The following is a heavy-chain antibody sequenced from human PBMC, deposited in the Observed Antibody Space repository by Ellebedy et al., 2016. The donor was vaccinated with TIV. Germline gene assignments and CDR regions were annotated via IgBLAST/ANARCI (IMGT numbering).Heavy chain of an antibody. CDR2: AGNKANGYTT. D-gene: IGHD3-16*01. J-gene: IGHJ5*02. V-gene: IGHV3-72*01. Sequence: GGSLRLSCAASGFTFSEYDMDWVRQAPGKGLEWVGRAGNKANGYTTTYAASVKGRFTISRDDSKNSLYLQMNSLKTEDTSVYYCARDYWGSYESWGQGTLVTVSS. CDR1: GFTFSEYD. CDR3: ARDYWGSYES.